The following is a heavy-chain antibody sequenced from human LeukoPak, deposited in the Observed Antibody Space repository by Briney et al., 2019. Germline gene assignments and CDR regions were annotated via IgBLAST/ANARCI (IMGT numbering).Heavy chain of an antibody. CDR1: GGTFSSYA. CDR3: ARGGYSYGHY. V-gene: IGHV1-46*01. D-gene: IGHD5-18*01. CDR2: INPSGGST. Sequence: GASVKVSCKASGGTFSSYAISWVRQAPGQGLEWMGIINPSGGSTSYAQKFQGRVTMTRDTSTSTVYMELSSLRSEDTAVYYCARGGYSYGHYWGQGTLVTVSS. J-gene: IGHJ4*02.